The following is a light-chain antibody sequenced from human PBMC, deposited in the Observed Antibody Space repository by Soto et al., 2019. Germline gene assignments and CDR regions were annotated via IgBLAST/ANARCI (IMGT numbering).Light chain of an antibody. V-gene: IGLV1-51*01. Sequence: QSVLTQPPSVSAAPGQRVTISCSGSASNIGSHYVSWYQQLPGTAPKLLIYDNNRRPSGIPDRFSGSKSGTSATLDITGLETGDEADYYCGAWDRSLNTGEFGGGTKVTVL. J-gene: IGLJ3*02. CDR1: ASNIGSHY. CDR2: DNN. CDR3: GAWDRSLNTGE.